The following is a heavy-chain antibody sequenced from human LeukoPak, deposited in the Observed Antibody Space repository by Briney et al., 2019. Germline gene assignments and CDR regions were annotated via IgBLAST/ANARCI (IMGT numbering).Heavy chain of an antibody. D-gene: IGHD3-10*01. V-gene: IGHV4-30-2*01. CDR2: IYHSGST. Sequence: SETLSLTCAVSGGPISSGGYSWSWIRQPPGKGLEWIGYIYHSGSTYYNPSLKSRVTISVDRSKNQFSLKLSSVTAADTAVYYCARTYGSGSYRPFGYWGQGTLVTVSS. CDR3: ARTYGSGSYRPFGY. J-gene: IGHJ4*02. CDR1: GGPISSGGYS.